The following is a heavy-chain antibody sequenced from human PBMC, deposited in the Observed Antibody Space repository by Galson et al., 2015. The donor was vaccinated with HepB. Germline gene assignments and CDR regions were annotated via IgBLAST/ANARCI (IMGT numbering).Heavy chain of an antibody. Sequence: ETLSLTCTVSGGSISSYYWSWIRQPPGKGLEWIGYIYYSGSTNYNPSLKSRVTISVDTSKNQFSLKLSSVTAADTAVYYCARDGYRDGGFDYWGQGTLVTVSS. CDR2: IYYSGST. D-gene: IGHD5-12*01. J-gene: IGHJ4*02. CDR1: GGSISSYY. CDR3: ARDGYRDGGFDY. V-gene: IGHV4-59*01.